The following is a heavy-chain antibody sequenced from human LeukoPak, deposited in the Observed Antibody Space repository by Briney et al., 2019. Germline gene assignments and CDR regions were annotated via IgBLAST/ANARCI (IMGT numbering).Heavy chain of an antibody. CDR1: GYTFTSYD. D-gene: IGHD4-17*01. Sequence: ASVKVSCKASGYTFTSYDISWVRQAPGQGLEWMGWISAYNGNTNYAQKLQGRVTMTTDTSTSTAYMELRSLRSDDTAVYYCARFDYGYCYYYMDVWGKGTTVTVSS. CDR2: ISAYNGNT. V-gene: IGHV1-18*01. CDR3: ARFDYGYCYYYMDV. J-gene: IGHJ6*03.